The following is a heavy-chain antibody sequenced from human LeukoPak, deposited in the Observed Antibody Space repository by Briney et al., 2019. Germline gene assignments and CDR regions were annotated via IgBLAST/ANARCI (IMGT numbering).Heavy chain of an antibody. V-gene: IGHV4-39*01. Sequence: SETLSLTCTVSGGSISSSSYYWGWIRQPPGKGLEWIGSIYYSGSTYYNPSLKSRVTISVGTSKNQFSLKLSSVTAADTAVYYCARFMIVVPAAPRGWFDPWGQGTLVTVSS. CDR3: ARFMIVVPAAPRGWFDP. D-gene: IGHD2-2*01. CDR2: IYYSGST. CDR1: GGSISSSSYY. J-gene: IGHJ5*02.